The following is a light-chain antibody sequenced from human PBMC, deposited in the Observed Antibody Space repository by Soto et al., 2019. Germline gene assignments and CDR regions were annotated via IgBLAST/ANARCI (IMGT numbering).Light chain of an antibody. CDR3: QQYNHWPPLT. Sequence: EIVLTQSPGTLSLSPGERATLSCRASQSVRGNLAWYQQKPGQAPRLLIYDSSTRAAGIPLRFSGTGSGTDFTLTVTSLQSEDFAVYFCQQYNHWPPLTFGGGTKVDI. J-gene: IGKJ4*01. CDR1: QSVRGN. CDR2: DSS. V-gene: IGKV3-15*01.